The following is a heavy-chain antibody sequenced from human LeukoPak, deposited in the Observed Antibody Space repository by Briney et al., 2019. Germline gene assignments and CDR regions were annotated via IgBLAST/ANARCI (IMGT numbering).Heavy chain of an antibody. CDR2: ISAYNGNT. CDR3: ARDTHYYDSSSGY. J-gene: IGHJ4*02. V-gene: IGHV1-18*01. Sequence: ASVKVSCKASGCTITSYGISWVRQAPGPGLEWMGWISAYNGNTNYAQKLQGRVTMTTDTSTSTAYMELRSLRSDDTAVYYCARDTHYYDSSSGYWGQGTLVTVSS. CDR1: GCTITSYG. D-gene: IGHD3-22*01.